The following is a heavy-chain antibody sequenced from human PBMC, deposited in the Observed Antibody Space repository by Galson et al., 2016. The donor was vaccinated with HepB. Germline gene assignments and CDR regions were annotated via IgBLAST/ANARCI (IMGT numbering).Heavy chain of an antibody. CDR2: SHHSGSA. CDR3: ARRAGDEDAFDV. Sequence: TLSLTCVVSGASVSTHGYSWSWIRQPPGKGLECIGFSHHSGSAYYNPSLKSRVTISVDRSKNEFSLRLNSVTAADTAVYFCARRAGDEDAFDVWGQGTMVTVSS. J-gene: IGHJ3*01. D-gene: IGHD7-27*01. V-gene: IGHV4-30-2*01. CDR1: GASVSTHGYS.